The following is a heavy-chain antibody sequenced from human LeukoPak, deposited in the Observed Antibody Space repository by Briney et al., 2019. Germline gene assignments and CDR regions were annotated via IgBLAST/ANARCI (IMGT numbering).Heavy chain of an antibody. D-gene: IGHD3-22*01. CDR3: ARSHPPDSSGTHGFDP. Sequence: ASVKVSCKASGGTFSSYAISWVRQAPGQGLKWMGGIIPIFGTANYAQKFQGRVTITADESTSTAYMELSSLRSEDTAVYYCARSHPPDSSGTHGFDPWGQGTLVTVSS. J-gene: IGHJ5*02. CDR1: GGTFSSYA. CDR2: IIPIFGTA. V-gene: IGHV1-69*13.